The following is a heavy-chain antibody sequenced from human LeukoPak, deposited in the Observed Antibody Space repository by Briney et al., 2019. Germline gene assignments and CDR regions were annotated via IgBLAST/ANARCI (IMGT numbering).Heavy chain of an antibody. CDR3: ARHSSLQGYYFHY. V-gene: IGHV4-59*08. Sequence: SETLSLTCTVSGDSISGYYWSWIRQPPGKGLEWIGNVHYSASTTYHPSLQSRVTISVDTSKKQLSLKLRSVTAADSAVYYCARHSSLQGYYFHYWGRGTLVTVSS. CDR2: VHYSAST. CDR1: GDSISGYY. J-gene: IGHJ4*02. D-gene: IGHD6-6*01.